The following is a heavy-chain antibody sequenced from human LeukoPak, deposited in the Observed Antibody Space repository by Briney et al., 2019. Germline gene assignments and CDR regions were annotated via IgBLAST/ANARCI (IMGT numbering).Heavy chain of an antibody. J-gene: IGHJ6*02. CDR1: GGSISSGGYY. CDR3: ARENVILAYGMDV. V-gene: IGHV4-31*03. CDR2: IYYSGST. Sequence: SQTLSLTCTVSGGSISSGGYYWSWLRQHPGTGLEWIGYIYYSGSTYYNPSLKNRVTISVDTSKDQFSLKLSSVTAADTAVYYCARENVILAYGMDVWGQGTTVTVSS. D-gene: IGHD3/OR15-3a*01.